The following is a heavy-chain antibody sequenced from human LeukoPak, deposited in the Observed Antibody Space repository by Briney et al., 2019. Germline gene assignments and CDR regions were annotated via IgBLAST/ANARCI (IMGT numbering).Heavy chain of an antibody. V-gene: IGHV5-51*01. CDR1: GYSFTSYW. D-gene: IGHD5-24*01. CDR3: ASPDRRDGYNFAV. CDR2: IYPGDSDT. Sequence: GESLKISCKGSGYSFTSYWIGWVRQMPGKGLEWMGIIYPGDSDTRYSPSFQGQVTISADKSISTAYLQWSSLKAPDTAMYYCASPDRRDGYNFAVWGQGTLVTVSS. J-gene: IGHJ4*02.